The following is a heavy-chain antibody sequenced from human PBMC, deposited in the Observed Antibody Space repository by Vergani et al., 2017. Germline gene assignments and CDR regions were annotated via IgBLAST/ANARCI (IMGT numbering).Heavy chain of an antibody. Sequence: QVQLQESGPGLVKPSETLSLTCTVSGGSISSYYWSWIRQPPGKGLEWIGYIYYSGSTNYNPSLKSRVTISVDTSKNQFSLKLSSVTAADTAVYYCARGLETGIAARYYYMDVWDKGTTVTVSS. CDR2: IYYSGST. V-gene: IGHV4-59*01. J-gene: IGHJ6*03. CDR3: ARGLETGIAARYYYMDV. CDR1: GGSISSYY. D-gene: IGHD6-6*01.